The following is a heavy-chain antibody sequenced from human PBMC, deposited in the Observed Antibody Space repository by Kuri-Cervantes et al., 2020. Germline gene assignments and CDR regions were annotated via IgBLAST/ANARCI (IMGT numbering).Heavy chain of an antibody. CDR2: IYSGGST. CDR1: GFTVSRNY. J-gene: IGHJ6*02. V-gene: IGHV3-53*01. D-gene: IGHD6-13*01. Sequence: GESLKISCAASGFTVSRNYMSWVRQAPGKGLEWASVIYSGGSTYYADSVKGRFTISRDNSKNTLSLQMNSLRAEDTAVYYCARGASSSWYLTGYYGMDAWGQGTTVTVSS. CDR3: ARGASSSWYLTGYYGMDA.